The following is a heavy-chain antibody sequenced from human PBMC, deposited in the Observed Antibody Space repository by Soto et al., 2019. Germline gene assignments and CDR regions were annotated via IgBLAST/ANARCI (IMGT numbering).Heavy chain of an antibody. D-gene: IGHD3-3*01. CDR2: ISYDGSNK. CDR1: GFTFSSYG. CDR3: AKDSERVLEWLSL. Sequence: GSLRLSCAASGFTFSSYGMHWVRQAPGKGLEWVAVISYDGSNKYYADSVKGRFTISRDNSKNTLYLQMNSLRAEDTAVYYCAKDSERVLEWLSLWGQGTLVTVSS. J-gene: IGHJ4*02. V-gene: IGHV3-30*18.